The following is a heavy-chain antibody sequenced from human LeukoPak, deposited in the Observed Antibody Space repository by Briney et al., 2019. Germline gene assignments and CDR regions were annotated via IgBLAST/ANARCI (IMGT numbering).Heavy chain of an antibody. D-gene: IGHD3-3*01. V-gene: IGHV4-61*08. Sequence: SQTLSLTCAVSGGSISSGGYYWSWIRQPPGKGLEWIGYIYYSGSTNYNPSLKSRVTISVDTSKNQFSLELSSVTAADTAVYYCARLSYYDFWSGYYLGVYYFDYWGQGTLVTVSS. J-gene: IGHJ4*02. CDR1: GGSISSGGYY. CDR2: IYYSGST. CDR3: ARLSYYDFWSGYYLGVYYFDY.